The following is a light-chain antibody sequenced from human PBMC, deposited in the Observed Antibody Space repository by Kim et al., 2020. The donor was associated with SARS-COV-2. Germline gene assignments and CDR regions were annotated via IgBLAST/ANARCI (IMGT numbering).Light chain of an antibody. CDR2: DVS. J-gene: IGLJ2*01. CDR3: CSYAGSVV. CDR1: SSDVGGYNY. Sequence: SPGQSVTISCTGTSSDVGGYNYGSWYQQHPRKAPKRMIYDVSKRPSGVPDRFSGSKSGNTASLTISGLQAEDEADYYCCSYAGSVVFGGGTKLTVL. V-gene: IGLV2-11*01.